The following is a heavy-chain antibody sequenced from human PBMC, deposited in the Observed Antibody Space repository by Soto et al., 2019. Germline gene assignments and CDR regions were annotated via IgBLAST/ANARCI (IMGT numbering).Heavy chain of an antibody. V-gene: IGHV1-69*01. D-gene: IGHD6-19*01. CDR3: ATHDSSGWYGYFQR. J-gene: IGHJ1*01. Sequence: QVQLVQSGAEVKKPGSSVKVSCKASGGTFSSYAFSWVRQAPGQGLEWMGGIIPLYGTPNYAQKFQGRVAITADEFTSTAYVELSRLRSEDTAVYFCATHDSSGWYGYFQRRGQGTLVTVSS. CDR2: IIPLYGTP. CDR1: GGTFSSYA.